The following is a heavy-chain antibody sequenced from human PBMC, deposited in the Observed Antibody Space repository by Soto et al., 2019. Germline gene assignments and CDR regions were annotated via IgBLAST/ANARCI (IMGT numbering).Heavy chain of an antibody. V-gene: IGHV3-15*07. CDR2: IKSKTAGGTT. CDR3: TTDPIAAAGNLGY. CDR1: GFTFTNAW. D-gene: IGHD6-13*01. J-gene: IGHJ4*02. Sequence: LRLSCAASGFTFTNAWMSWVRQAPGRGLEWVGRIKSKTAGGTTDYAAPVKGIFTISRDDSMNTLYLQMNSLKTEDTAVYYCTTDPIAAAGNLGYWGQGTLVTVSS.